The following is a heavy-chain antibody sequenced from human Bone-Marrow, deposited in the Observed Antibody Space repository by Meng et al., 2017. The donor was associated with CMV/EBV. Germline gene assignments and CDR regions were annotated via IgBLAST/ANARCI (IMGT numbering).Heavy chain of an antibody. CDR2: IIPILGIA. V-gene: IGHV1-69*10. Sequence: SVKVSCKASGGTFSSYAISWVRQAPGQGLEWMGGIIPILGIANYAQKFQGRVTITADKSTSTAYMELSSLRSEDTAVYYCAREPKYSGYGYAFDIWGQGTMVTVSS. J-gene: IGHJ3*02. CDR1: GGTFSSYA. CDR3: AREPKYSGYGYAFDI. D-gene: IGHD5-12*01.